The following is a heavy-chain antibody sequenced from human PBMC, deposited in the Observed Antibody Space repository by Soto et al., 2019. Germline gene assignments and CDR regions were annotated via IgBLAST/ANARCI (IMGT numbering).Heavy chain of an antibody. J-gene: IGHJ3*02. CDR3: ARDRPMIVIFDAFDI. CDR2: ISSRNYI. D-gene: IGHD3-22*01. CDR1: GFTFSTYN. V-gene: IGHV3-21*01. Sequence: EVQLVESGGGLVKPGGSLRLSCAASGFTFSTYNMNWVRQAPGKGLEWVSSISSRNYIYYADSVKGRFTISRDNTKNTLYLHMNSLRAEDTAVYYCARDRPMIVIFDAFDIWGQGTMVTVSS.